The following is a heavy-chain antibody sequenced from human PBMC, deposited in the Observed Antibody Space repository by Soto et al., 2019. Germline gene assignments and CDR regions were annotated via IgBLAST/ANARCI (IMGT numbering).Heavy chain of an antibody. CDR2: ISGSGGNT. CDR3: AKDRRFGSGWGKLDY. CDR1: GFTFSSYA. J-gene: IGHJ4*02. Sequence: PGGSLRLSCAASGFTFSSYAMSWVRQAPGKGLEWVSAISGSGGNTYYADSVKGRFTISRDNSKNTLYLQMDSLRAEDTAVYYCAKDRRFGSGWGKLDYWDQGTLVTVSS. V-gene: IGHV3-23*01. D-gene: IGHD6-19*01.